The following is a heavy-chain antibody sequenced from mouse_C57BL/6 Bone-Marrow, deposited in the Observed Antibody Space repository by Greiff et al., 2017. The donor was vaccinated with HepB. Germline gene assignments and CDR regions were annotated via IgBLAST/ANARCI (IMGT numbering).Heavy chain of an antibody. CDR3: ARYYYDYDGYAMDY. CDR2: IYPRDGST. V-gene: IGHV1-85*01. Sequence: QVQLQQSGPELVKPGASVKLSCKASGYTFTSYDINWVKQRPEQGLEWIGWIYPRDGSTKYNEKFKGKATLTVDTSSSTAYMELHSLTSEDSAVYFCARYYYDYDGYAMDYWGQGTSVTVSS. J-gene: IGHJ4*01. D-gene: IGHD2-4*01. CDR1: GYTFTSYD.